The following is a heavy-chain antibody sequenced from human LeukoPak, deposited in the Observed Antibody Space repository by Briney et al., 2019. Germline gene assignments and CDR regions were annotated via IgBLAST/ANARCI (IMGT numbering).Heavy chain of an antibody. D-gene: IGHD1-1*01. J-gene: IGHJ4*02. CDR1: GYTFTSYG. CDR2: ISTYNDKT. Sequence: ASVKVSCKASGYTFTSYGISWVRQAPGQGLEWMGWISTYNDKTNYAHKLQGRVTMTTDTSTSTAYMELRSLRSDDTAVYYCARERAGTTVDYWGQGTLVTVSS. V-gene: IGHV1-18*01. CDR3: ARERAGTTVDY.